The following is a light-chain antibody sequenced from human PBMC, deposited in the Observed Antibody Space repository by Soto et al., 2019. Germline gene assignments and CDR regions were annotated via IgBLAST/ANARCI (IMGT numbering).Light chain of an antibody. V-gene: IGLV2-14*03. CDR2: XXX. Sequence: QSALTQPASVSGSPGQSITISCTGTSSDVGGYNHVSWYQQHPGKAXXXXXXXXXXRXSGVXXXXXXXXXXXXXXXXXXGXXAEDEADYYCNSYTSTNTLVFGGGTKLTVL. CDR3: NSYTSTNTLV. CDR1: SSDVGGYNH. J-gene: IGLJ2*01.